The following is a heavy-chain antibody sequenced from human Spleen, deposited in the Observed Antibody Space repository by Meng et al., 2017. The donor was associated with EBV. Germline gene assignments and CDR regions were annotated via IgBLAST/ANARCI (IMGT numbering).Heavy chain of an antibody. CDR1: GGPITNPNW. D-gene: IGHD3-10*01. Sequence: VQLQWSAPVLGNPSGTLAHTFHVSGGPITNPNWWTWVRQAPGKGLEWIGEIYHSGFRTYNPSLESRVTISVDKSKNQFSLNVNSVTAADTAVYYCATGMFSYGPFDTWGQGTLVTVSS. V-gene: IGHV4-4*02. CDR3: ATGMFSYGPFDT. J-gene: IGHJ4*02. CDR2: IYHSGFR.